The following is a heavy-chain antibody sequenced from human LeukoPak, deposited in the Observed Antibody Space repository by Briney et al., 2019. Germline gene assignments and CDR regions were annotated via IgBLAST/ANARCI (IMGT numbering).Heavy chain of an antibody. Sequence: GRSLRLSCAASGFTFSHYAMHWVRQAPGKGLDWVAVISYDGTNKYYADSVKGRFTISRDNSKNTLYLQMNSLRAEDTAVYYCAKGGYYASSGSYASDIWGQGTMVTVSS. CDR1: GFTFSHYA. V-gene: IGHV3-30*18. CDR2: ISYDGTNK. CDR3: AKGGYYASSGSYASDI. J-gene: IGHJ3*02. D-gene: IGHD3-22*01.